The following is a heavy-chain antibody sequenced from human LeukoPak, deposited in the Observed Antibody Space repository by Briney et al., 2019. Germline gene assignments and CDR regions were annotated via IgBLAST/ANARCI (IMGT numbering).Heavy chain of an antibody. V-gene: IGHV3-23*01. CDR2: ISGSGGST. J-gene: IGHJ4*02. CDR3: AKEIWYGYSYGSAGY. Sequence: GGSLRLSCAASGFTFSSYAMSWVRQAPGQGLEWVSAISGSGGSTYYADSVKGRFTISSETSKNTLYLQMNSLRAENTAVYCCAKEIWYGYSYGSAGYWGQGTLVTVSS. CDR1: GFTFSSYA. D-gene: IGHD5-18*01.